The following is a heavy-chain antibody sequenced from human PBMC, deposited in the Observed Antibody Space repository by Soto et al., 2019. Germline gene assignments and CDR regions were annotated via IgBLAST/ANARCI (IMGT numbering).Heavy chain of an antibody. CDR2: ISYSGTT. V-gene: IGHV4-30-4*01. D-gene: IGHD5-18*01. CDR1: GDSISSNNNY. Sequence: QVQLQESGPGLVKPSQTLSLTCTVSGDSISSNNNYWSWIRQPPGEGLEWIGFISYSGTTSYSPSLKSGVXXXLXXSKNQFSLSLSSVTAADTAVYYCARGRGYSYGLDPWGQGTLVTVSS. CDR3: ARGRGYSYGLDP. J-gene: IGHJ5*02.